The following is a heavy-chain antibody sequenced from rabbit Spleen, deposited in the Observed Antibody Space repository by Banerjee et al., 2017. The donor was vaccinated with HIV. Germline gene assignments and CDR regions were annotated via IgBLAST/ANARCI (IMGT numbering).Heavy chain of an antibody. Sequence: QEQLEESGGDLVKPGASLTLTCTASGFSFNGAYYMCWVRQAPGKGLEWIACIYAGSSGTTYYASWAKGRFTISKTSSTTVTLQMTSLTAADTATYFCARNYVNAFDPWGPGTLVTVS. CDR2: IYAGSSGTT. V-gene: IGHV1S45*01. CDR3: ARNYVNAFDP. D-gene: IGHD1-1*01. J-gene: IGHJ2*01. CDR1: GFSFNGAYY.